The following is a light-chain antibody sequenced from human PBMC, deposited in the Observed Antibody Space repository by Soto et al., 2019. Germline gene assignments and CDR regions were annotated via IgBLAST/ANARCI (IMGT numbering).Light chain of an antibody. J-gene: IGKJ4*01. Sequence: EIEITQSPATLSLSPTERATRSRSARQSDSSNLAWYQQKPGHAPRPLIYGASTRATRIPARFSGSGSGTAFDVTLSSLQSEDFGVHYCQQYNNWPPNFGGGTQVDTK. V-gene: IGKV3D-15*01. CDR1: QSDSSN. CDR3: QQYNNWPPN. CDR2: GAS.